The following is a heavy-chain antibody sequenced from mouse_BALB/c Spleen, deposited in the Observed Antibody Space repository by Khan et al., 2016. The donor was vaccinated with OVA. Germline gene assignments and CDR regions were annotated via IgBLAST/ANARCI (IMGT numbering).Heavy chain of an antibody. CDR2: INYSSGT. Sequence: EVELVESGPGLVKPSQSLSLTCTVTGYSITSDYAWNWIRQFPGNKLEWMGYINYSSGTSYLPSLKSRISITRDTSKNQFFLQLNSVTTEDSATYYCARWFTYWGQGTLVTVS. CDR1: GYSITSDYA. J-gene: IGHJ3*01. CDR3: ARWFTY. V-gene: IGHV3-2*02.